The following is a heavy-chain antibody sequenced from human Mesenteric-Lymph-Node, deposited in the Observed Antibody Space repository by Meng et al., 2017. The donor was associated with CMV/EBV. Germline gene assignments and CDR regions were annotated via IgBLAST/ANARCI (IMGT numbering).Heavy chain of an antibody. Sequence: GGSLRLSCVASGFIFSNYGMHWVRQAPGKGLEWVAFIRYDGTSQNYADSVKGRFTVSRDNAKNSLYLQMNSLRAEDTAVYYCARDRVLYGYYYYYYGMDVWGQGTTVTVSS. J-gene: IGHJ6*02. D-gene: IGHD3-10*01. CDR3: ARDRVLYGYYYYYYGMDV. CDR1: GFIFSNYG. V-gene: IGHV3-30*02. CDR2: IRYDGTSQ.